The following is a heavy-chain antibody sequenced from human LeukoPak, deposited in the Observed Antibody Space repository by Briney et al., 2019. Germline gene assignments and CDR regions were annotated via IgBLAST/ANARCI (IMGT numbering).Heavy chain of an antibody. Sequence: ASVKVSCKASGYTFTGYYMNWVRQAPGQGLEWMGWVNPNSGDTNYAQKFQGRVTMTRDTCITTAYMELSRLRSDDTAVYYCARAYSESYPYFDYWGQGTLVTVSS. J-gene: IGHJ4*02. CDR2: VNPNSGDT. CDR1: GYTFTGYY. V-gene: IGHV1-2*02. CDR3: ARAYSESYPYFDY. D-gene: IGHD1-26*01.